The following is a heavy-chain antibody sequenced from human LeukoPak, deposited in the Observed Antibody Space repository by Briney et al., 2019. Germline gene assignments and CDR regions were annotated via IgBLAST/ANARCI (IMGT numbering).Heavy chain of an antibody. V-gene: IGHV3-21*01. CDR3: ARSTKSDGSCYY. Sequence: GGSLRLSCAASGFTFSSYSMNWVRQAPGKGLEWVSSISYTGTYIYYADSVKGRFTISRDNAQNSLYLQMNSLRAEDTAVYYCARSTKSDGSCYYWGQGTLVTDSS. D-gene: IGHD2-2*01. CDR2: ISYTGTYI. J-gene: IGHJ4*02. CDR1: GFTFSSYS.